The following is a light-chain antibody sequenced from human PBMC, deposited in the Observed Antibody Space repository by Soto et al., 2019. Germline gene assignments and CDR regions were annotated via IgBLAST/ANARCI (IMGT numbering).Light chain of an antibody. CDR1: QSISSY. Sequence: DIQMTQSPSSPSASVGDRVTITCRASQSISSYLNWYQQKPGKAPKLLIYAASSLQSRVPSRFSGSGSGTDFTLTISSLQPEDFATYYCQQSYSTPPTFGQGTKVEIK. J-gene: IGKJ1*01. CDR3: QQSYSTPPT. V-gene: IGKV1-39*01. CDR2: AAS.